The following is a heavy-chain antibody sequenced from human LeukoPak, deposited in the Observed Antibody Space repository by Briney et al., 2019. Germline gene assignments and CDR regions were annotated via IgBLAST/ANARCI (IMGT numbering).Heavy chain of an antibody. D-gene: IGHD2-2*01. CDR3: ARVPLRYCSSTSCYANDY. CDR1: GFTFSSYS. CDR2: TSSSSSYI. V-gene: IGHV3-21*01. J-gene: IGHJ4*02. Sequence: GGSLRLSCAASGFTFSSYSMNWVRQAPGKGLEWVSSTSSSSSYIYYADSVKGRFTISRDNAKNSLYLQMNSLRAEDTAVYYCARVPLRYCSSTSCYANDYWGQGTLVTVSS.